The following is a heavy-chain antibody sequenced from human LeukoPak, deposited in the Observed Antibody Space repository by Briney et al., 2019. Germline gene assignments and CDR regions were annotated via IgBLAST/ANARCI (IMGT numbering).Heavy chain of an antibody. D-gene: IGHD6-19*01. CDR1: EYTFTSYD. Sequence: PLASVKVSCKASEYTFTSYDINWVRQATGQGLEWMGWMDPNSGNTGYAQKFQGRVTITRNTSISTAYMELSSLRSEDTAVYYCARVSKYSSGWYPRYYYYYMDVWGKGTTVTVSS. CDR3: ARVSKYSSGWYPRYYYYYMDV. CDR2: MDPNSGNT. V-gene: IGHV1-8*03. J-gene: IGHJ6*03.